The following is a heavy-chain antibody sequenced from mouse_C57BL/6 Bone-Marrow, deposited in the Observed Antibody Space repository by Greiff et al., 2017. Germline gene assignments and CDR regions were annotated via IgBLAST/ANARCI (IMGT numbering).Heavy chain of an antibody. V-gene: IGHV1-81*01. Sequence: VMLVESGAELARPGASVKLSCKASGYTFTSYGISWVKQRTGQGLEWIGEIYPRSGNTYYNEKFKGKATLTADKSSSTAYMELRSLTSEDSAVYFCAREGGNYDWYFDVWGTGTTVTVSS. J-gene: IGHJ1*03. CDR1: GYTFTSYG. CDR3: AREGGNYDWYFDV. D-gene: IGHD2-1*01. CDR2: IYPRSGNT.